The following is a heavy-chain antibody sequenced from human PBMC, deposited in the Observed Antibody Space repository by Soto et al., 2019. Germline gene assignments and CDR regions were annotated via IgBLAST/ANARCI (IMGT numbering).Heavy chain of an antibody. D-gene: IGHD3-22*01. CDR2: IIPIFGTA. J-gene: IGHJ4*02. V-gene: IGHV1-69*13. CDR1: GGTFSSYA. CDR3: AREGYYYDSSGYFDY. Sequence: SVKVSCKASGGTFSSYAISWVRQAPGQGLEWMGGIIPIFGTANYAQKFQGRVTITADESTSTAYMELSSLRSEDTAVYYCAREGYYYDSSGYFDYWGQGALVTVSS.